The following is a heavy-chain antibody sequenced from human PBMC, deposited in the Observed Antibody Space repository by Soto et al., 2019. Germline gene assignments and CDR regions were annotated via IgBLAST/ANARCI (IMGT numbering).Heavy chain of an antibody. CDR3: VKGAWLDY. Sequence: PGGSLRLSCAASGFTFNTFDMSWVRQVPGKGLEWVSVIRGSGGTTYYADSVKGRFAISRDDSKNTLFLQMNSLRAEDTAVYYCVKGAWLDYWGQGALVTVSS. CDR2: IRGSGGTT. J-gene: IGHJ4*02. V-gene: IGHV3-23*01. CDR1: GFTFNTFD.